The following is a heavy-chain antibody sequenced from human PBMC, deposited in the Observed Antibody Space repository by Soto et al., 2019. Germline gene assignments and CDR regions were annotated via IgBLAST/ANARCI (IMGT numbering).Heavy chain of an antibody. V-gene: IGHV3-30-3*01. CDR3: ADSSSSGDHVDY. J-gene: IGHJ4*02. CDR1: GFTFSSYP. Sequence: ESGGGVVQPGRSLRLSCAASGFTFSSYPMHWVRQAPGKGLEWVAVISSDGSNKNYADSVKGRFTISRDNSKNTLYLQMNSLRAEDTAVYYCADSSSSGDHVDYWGQGTLVTVSS. CDR2: ISSDGSNK. D-gene: IGHD6-6*01.